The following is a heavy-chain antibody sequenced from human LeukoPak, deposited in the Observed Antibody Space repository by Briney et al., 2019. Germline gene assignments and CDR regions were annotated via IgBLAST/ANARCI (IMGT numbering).Heavy chain of an antibody. CDR1: GYSITNAYY. V-gene: IGHV4-38-2*02. CDR2: IYYSGST. Sequence: SETLSLTCSVSGYSITNAYYWGWIRQPPGKGLEWIGSIYYSGSTYYNPSLKSRVTISVDTSKNQFPLRLSSVTAADTAVYYCARGTFDIWGQGTMVTVSS. CDR3: ARGTFDI. J-gene: IGHJ3*02.